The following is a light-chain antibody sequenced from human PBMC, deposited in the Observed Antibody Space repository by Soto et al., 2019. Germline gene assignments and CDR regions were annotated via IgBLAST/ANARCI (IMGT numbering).Light chain of an antibody. CDR2: DAS. CDR1: QSIGSH. J-gene: IGKJ5*01. Sequence: ETVMTQSPATLSVSPGERATLSCRARQSIGSHLAWYQQQPGQAPRLLIHDASSRATGSPDRFSGGGSGTDFTLTISRLEPEDFAVYYCQQYGYSPITFGQGTRLEI. V-gene: IGKV3-20*01. CDR3: QQYGYSPIT.